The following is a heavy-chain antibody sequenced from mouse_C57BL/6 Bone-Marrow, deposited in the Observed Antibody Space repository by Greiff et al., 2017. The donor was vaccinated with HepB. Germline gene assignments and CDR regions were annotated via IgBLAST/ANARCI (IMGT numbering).Heavy chain of an antibody. D-gene: IGHD2-3*01. CDR2: ISDGGSYT. CDR3: ARDRWLPYYFDY. J-gene: IGHJ2*01. Sequence: EVKLMESGGGLVKPGGSLKLSCAASGFTFSSYAMSWVRQTPEKRLEWVATISDGGSYTYYPDNVKGRFTISRDNAKNNLYLQMSHLKSEDTAMYYCARDRWLPYYFDYWGQGTTLTVSS. V-gene: IGHV5-4*01. CDR1: GFTFSSYA.